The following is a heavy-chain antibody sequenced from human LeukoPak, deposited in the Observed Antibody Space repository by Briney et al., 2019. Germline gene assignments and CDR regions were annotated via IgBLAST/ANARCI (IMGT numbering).Heavy chain of an antibody. D-gene: IGHD6-13*01. CDR1: GFTFSSYE. CDR2: ISSSGSTI. J-gene: IGHJ6*04. Sequence: GGSLRLSCAASGFTFSSYEMNWVRQAPGKGLEWVSYISSSGSTIYYADSVKGRFTISRDNAKNSLYLQMNSLRAEDTAVYYCARGRSVIQQLDGSYYYYGMDVWGKGTTVTVSS. V-gene: IGHV3-48*03. CDR3: ARGRSVIQQLDGSYYYYGMDV.